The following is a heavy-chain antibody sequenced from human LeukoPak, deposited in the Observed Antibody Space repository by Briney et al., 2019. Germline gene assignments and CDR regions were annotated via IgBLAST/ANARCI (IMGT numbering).Heavy chain of an antibody. J-gene: IGHJ6*03. D-gene: IGHD2-2*01. CDR1: GYTFTNYY. CDR2: INPSGGGT. Sequence: RASVKVSCKASGYTFTNYYMHWVRQAPGQGLEWMGLINPSGGGTSYAQNFQGRVTMTRDTSTSTVYMELSSLRSEDTAVYYCARGYCSSTSCFLYYYYMGVWGKGTTVTVSS. CDR3: ARGYCSSTSCFLYYYYMGV. V-gene: IGHV1-46*01.